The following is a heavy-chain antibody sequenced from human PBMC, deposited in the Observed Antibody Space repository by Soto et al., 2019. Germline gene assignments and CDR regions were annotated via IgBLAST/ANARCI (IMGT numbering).Heavy chain of an antibody. J-gene: IGHJ4*02. V-gene: IGHV3-23*01. CDR1: GFTFSSYA. D-gene: IGHD5-18*01. CDR2: ISGSGGST. CDR3: AKWSSDVDTAMAHFDY. Sequence: GGSLRLSCAASGFTFSSYAMSWVRQAPGKGLEWVSAISGSGGSTYYADSVKGRFTISRDNSKNTLYLQMNSLRAEDTAVYYCAKWSSDVDTAMAHFDYWGQGTLVTVSS.